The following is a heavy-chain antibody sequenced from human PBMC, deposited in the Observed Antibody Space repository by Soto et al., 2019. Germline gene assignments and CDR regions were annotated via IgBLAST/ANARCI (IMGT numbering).Heavy chain of an antibody. Sequence: ASVKVSCKASGGTFSSYTISWVRQAPGQGLEWMGRIIPILGIANYAQKFQGRVTITADKSTSTAYMELSSLRSEDTAVYYCASFQFGGVILHAFDIWGQGTMVTVSS. J-gene: IGHJ3*02. CDR1: GGTFSSYT. CDR2: IIPILGIA. D-gene: IGHD3-16*02. CDR3: ASFQFGGVILHAFDI. V-gene: IGHV1-69*02.